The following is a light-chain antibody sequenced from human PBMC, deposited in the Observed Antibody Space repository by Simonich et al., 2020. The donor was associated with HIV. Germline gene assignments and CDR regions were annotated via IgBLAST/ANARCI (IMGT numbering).Light chain of an antibody. Sequence: QSALTQPASVSGSPGQSITISCPGTSSDVGGYNYVSWYQHHPGKAPKLMIYDVTKRPSGVSNRFSGSKSGNTASLTIPGLQAEDEADYYCSSYTSSDTYVLFGGGTKVTVL. J-gene: IGLJ2*01. V-gene: IGLV2-14*03. CDR2: DVT. CDR3: SSYTSSDTYVL. CDR1: SSDVGGYNY.